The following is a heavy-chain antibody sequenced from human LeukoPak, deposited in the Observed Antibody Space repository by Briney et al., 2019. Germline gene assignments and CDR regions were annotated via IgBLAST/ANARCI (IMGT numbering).Heavy chain of an antibody. CDR3: ARDRKFTIFGVVIMGANWFDP. D-gene: IGHD3-3*01. CDR2: ISAYNGNT. CDR1: GYTFTSYG. J-gene: IGHJ5*02. V-gene: IGHV1-18*01. Sequence: ASVKVSCKASGYTFTSYGISWVRQAPGQGLEWMGWISAYNGNTNYAQKLQGRVTMTTDTSTSTAYMELRGLRSDDTAVYYCARDRKFTIFGVVIMGANWFDPWGQRTLVTVSS.